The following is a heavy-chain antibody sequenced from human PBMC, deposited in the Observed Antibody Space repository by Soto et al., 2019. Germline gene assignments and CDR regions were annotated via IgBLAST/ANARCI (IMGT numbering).Heavy chain of an antibody. CDR1: GFTFSGYS. CDR2: IIISSSYI. CDR3: ARDFFQASIHTAYGMDV. J-gene: IGHJ6*02. D-gene: IGHD3-3*01. Sequence: GGSLRLSCAASGFTFSGYSMNWVRQAPGKGREWVSSIIISSSYIYYAAAVKGRFTISRDNAKHSLYLEMNSLRAEDPAVYYCARDFFQASIHTAYGMDVWGQGTTVTVSS. V-gene: IGHV3-21*01.